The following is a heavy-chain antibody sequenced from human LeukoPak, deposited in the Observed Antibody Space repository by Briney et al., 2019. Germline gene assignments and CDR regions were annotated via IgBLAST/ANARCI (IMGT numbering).Heavy chain of an antibody. J-gene: IGHJ4*02. CDR3: ARGSSSGWYYFDH. V-gene: IGHV1-2*02. CDR1: GYTFTVYY. D-gene: IGHD6-19*01. Sequence: GASVMVSCKASGYTFTVYYVHWVRQAPGQGLEWMGWINPISGGTNYAQNFQGRVTLTRDTSINTAYMEVGRLISDDTAVYYCARGSSSGWYYFDHWGQGTLVTVSS. CDR2: INPISGGT.